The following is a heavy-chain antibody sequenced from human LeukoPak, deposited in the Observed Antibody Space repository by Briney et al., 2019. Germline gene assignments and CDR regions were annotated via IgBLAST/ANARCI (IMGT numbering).Heavy chain of an antibody. Sequence: GGSLRLSCAVSGFTFSSYGMHWVRQVPGKGLEWVAFIRYDGSNKYYADSVKGRFTISRDNSKNTLYLQMNSLRAEDTAVYYRAKNPGGSGYFPLDYWGQGTLVTVSS. D-gene: IGHD3-3*01. CDR1: GFTFSSYG. J-gene: IGHJ4*02. CDR3: AKNPGGSGYFPLDY. V-gene: IGHV3-30*02. CDR2: IRYDGSNK.